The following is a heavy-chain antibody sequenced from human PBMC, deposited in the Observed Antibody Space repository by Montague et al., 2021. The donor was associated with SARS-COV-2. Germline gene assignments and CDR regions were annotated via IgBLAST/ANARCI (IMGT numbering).Heavy chain of an antibody. J-gene: IGHJ6*02. CDR3: ASSRYSYGSAYHYYHGIDV. CDR1: GFTFSNYA. D-gene: IGHD5-18*01. V-gene: IGHV3-30*04. Sequence: SLRLSCAASGFTFSNYAMHWVRQAPGKGLEWVAVISYDGSKKYYADSVKGRFTISRDKSKNTLYLQMNSLRAEDTAVYYCASSRYSYGSAYHYYHGIDVWGQGTTVTVSS. CDR2: ISYDGSKK.